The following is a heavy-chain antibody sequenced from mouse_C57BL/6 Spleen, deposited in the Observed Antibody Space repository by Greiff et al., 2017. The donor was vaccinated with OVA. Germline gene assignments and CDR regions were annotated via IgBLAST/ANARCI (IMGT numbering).Heavy chain of an antibody. D-gene: IGHD1-1*01. J-gene: IGHJ4*01. CDR2: IHPNSGST. CDR1: GYTFTSYW. CDR3: ATTVVATDYAMDY. V-gene: IGHV1-64*01. Sequence: QVQLQQSGAELVKPGASVKLSCKASGYTFTSYWMHWVKPRPGQGLEWIGMIHPNSGSTNYNEKFKSKATLTVDKSSSTAYMQLSSLTSEDSAVYYCATTVVATDYAMDYWGQGTSVTVSS.